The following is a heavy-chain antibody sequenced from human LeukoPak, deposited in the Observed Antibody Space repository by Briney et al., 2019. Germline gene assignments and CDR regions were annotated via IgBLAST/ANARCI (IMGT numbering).Heavy chain of an antibody. J-gene: IGHJ3*02. V-gene: IGHV4-30-4*01. CDR1: GGSISSGDYY. CDR2: IYYSGST. Sequence: SQTLSLTCTVSGGSISSGDYYWSWIRQPPGKGLEWIGYIYYSGSTYYNPSLKSRVTISVDTSKNQFSLKLSSVTAADTAVYYCARYVWFGDLNAFDIWGQGTMVTVSS. D-gene: IGHD3-10*01. CDR3: ARYVWFGDLNAFDI.